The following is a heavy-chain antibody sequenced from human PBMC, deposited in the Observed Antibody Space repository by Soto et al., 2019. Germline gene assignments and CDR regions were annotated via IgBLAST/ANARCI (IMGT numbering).Heavy chain of an antibody. Sequence: ASVKVSCKASGYTFTSYGISWVRQAPGQGLEWMGWISAYNGNTNYAQKLQGRVTMTTDTSTSTAYMELRSLRSDDTAVYYCASSIAAAGYFDYWGQGTLVTVSS. V-gene: IGHV1-18*01. CDR3: ASSIAAAGYFDY. CDR1: GYTFTSYG. D-gene: IGHD6-13*01. J-gene: IGHJ4*02. CDR2: ISAYNGNT.